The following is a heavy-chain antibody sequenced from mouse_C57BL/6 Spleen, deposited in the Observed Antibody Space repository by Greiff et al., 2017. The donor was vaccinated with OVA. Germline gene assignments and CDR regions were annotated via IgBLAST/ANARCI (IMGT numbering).Heavy chain of an antibody. Sequence: EVQLQQSGPELVKPGASVKISCKASGYTFTDYYMNWVKQSHGKSLEWIGDINPNNGGTSYNQKFKGKATLTVDKSSSTAYMELRSLTSEDSAVYYCARFRDYYSSSYVGWYFDVWGTGTTVTVSS. CDR1: GYTFTDYY. CDR3: ARFRDYYSSSYVGWYFDV. D-gene: IGHD1-1*01. CDR2: INPNNGGT. J-gene: IGHJ1*03. V-gene: IGHV1-26*01.